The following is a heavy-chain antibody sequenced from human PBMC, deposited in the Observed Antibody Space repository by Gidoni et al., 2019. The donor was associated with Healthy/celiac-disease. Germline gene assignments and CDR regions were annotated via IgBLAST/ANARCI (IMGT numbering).Heavy chain of an antibody. CDR3: ARVAYYYDSSGYEKTYDYYGMDV. J-gene: IGHJ6*02. V-gene: IGHV1-8*01. D-gene: IGHD3-22*01. CDR2: MNPNSGNT. CDR1: GYTFTSYD. Sequence: QFQLVQSGAEVKKPGASVQVSCKASGYTFTSYDINWVRQATGQGLEWMGWMNPNSGNTGYAQKFQGRVTMTRNTAISTAYMELSSLRSEDTAVYYCARVAYYYDSSGYEKTYDYYGMDVWGQGTTVTVSS.